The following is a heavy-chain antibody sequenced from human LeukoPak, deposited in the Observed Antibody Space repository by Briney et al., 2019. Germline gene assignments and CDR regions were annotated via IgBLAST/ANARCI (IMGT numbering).Heavy chain of an antibody. V-gene: IGHV3-48*03. CDR1: GFMFSTYE. CDR2: ISNTGQTI. CDR3: KSAPILGY. Sequence: GGSLRLSCAASGFMFSTYEMHWVRQAPGKGLEWVAYISNTGQTIYYSDSAKGRFTISRDNAKNSLYLQMNSLRGADTALYYCKSAPILGYWGQGALVTVSS. J-gene: IGHJ4*02.